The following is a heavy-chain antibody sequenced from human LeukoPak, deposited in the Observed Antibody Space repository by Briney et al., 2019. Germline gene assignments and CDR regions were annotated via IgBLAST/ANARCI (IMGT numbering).Heavy chain of an antibody. CDR1: GGSISSGSYY. CDR2: IYTTGST. CDR3: ARGGYSYGIYNWFDP. Sequence: SETLSLTCTVSGGSISSGSYYWSWLRQPAGKGLEWIGHIYTTGSTKYNPSLKSRVTISLDTSKNQFSLKLSSVTAADTAVYYCARGGYSYGIYNWFDPWGQGTLVTVSS. J-gene: IGHJ5*02. V-gene: IGHV4-61*09. D-gene: IGHD5-18*01.